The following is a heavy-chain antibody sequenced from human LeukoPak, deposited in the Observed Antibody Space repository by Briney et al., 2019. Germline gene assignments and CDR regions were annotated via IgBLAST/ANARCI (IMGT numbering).Heavy chain of an antibody. CDR1: GGSISSSSYY. CDR3: ARDHYDSNRRFWGFDY. D-gene: IGHD3-22*01. V-gene: IGHV4-39*07. Sequence: SETLSLTCTVSGGSISSSSYYWGWIRQPPGKGLEWIGSIYYSGSTYYNPSLKSRVTISVDTSKNQFSLKLSSVTAADTAVYYCARDHYDSNRRFWGFDYWGQGTLVTVSS. CDR2: IYYSGST. J-gene: IGHJ4*02.